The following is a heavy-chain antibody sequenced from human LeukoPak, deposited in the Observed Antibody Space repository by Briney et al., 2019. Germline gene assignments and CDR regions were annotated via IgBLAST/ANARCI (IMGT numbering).Heavy chain of an antibody. CDR3: AKGGYSTGWYSPWYFDL. D-gene: IGHD6-19*01. CDR2: MNPDNGNT. V-gene: IGHV1-8*03. J-gene: IGHJ2*01. Sequence: GASVKVSCKASGYTFTGYYMHWMRQATGQGLEWMGWMNPDNGNTDSAQKFQGRVTITRNTSISIVYMELSSLTSEDTAVYYCAKGGYSTGWYSPWYFDLWGRGTLVTVSS. CDR1: GYTFTGYY.